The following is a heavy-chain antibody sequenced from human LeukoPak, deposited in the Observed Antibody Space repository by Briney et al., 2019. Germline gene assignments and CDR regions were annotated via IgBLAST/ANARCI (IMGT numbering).Heavy chain of an antibody. CDR2: IKQDGSVK. CDR3: AKDPTYYDFWSGYDGDYMDV. CDR1: GFTFSSYW. Sequence: GGSLRLSCAASGFTFSSYWMSWVRQAPGKGLEWVANIKQDGSVKYYVDSVKGRFTISRDNSKNTLYLQMNSLRAEDTAVYYCAKDPTYYDFWSGYDGDYMDVWGKGTTVTVSS. J-gene: IGHJ6*03. D-gene: IGHD3-3*01. V-gene: IGHV3-7*01.